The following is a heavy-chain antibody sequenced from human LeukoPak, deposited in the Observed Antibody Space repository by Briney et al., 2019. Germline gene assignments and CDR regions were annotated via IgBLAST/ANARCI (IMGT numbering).Heavy chain of an antibody. D-gene: IGHD6-19*01. CDR2: INHSGST. J-gene: IGHJ4*02. CDR1: GGSFSGYY. CDR3: ARHAPSYTSGWYYFDY. Sequence: SETLSLTCAVYGGSFSGYYWSWIRQPPGKGLEWIGEINHSGSTNYNPSLKSRVTISVDTSKKQFALKLSSVTAADTAVYYCARHAPSYTSGWYYFDYWGQGTLVTVSS. V-gene: IGHV4-34*01.